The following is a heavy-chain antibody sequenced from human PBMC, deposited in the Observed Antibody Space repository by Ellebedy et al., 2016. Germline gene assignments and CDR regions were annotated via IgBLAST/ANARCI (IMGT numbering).Heavy chain of an antibody. D-gene: IGHD4-17*01. V-gene: IGHV4-59*01. CDR2: LYNSGST. CDR1: GGSISSYY. Sequence: SETLSLTXTVSGGSISSYYWSWIRQPPGKGLEWIGYLYNSGSTSYNPSLKSRVSISVDTSKKQFSLKLSSVTAADTAVYYCARGEYGDLKHAPGYWGQGTLVTVSS. J-gene: IGHJ4*02. CDR3: ARGEYGDLKHAPGY.